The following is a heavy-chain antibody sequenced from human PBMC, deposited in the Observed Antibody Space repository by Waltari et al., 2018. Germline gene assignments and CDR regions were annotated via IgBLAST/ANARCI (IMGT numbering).Heavy chain of an antibody. D-gene: IGHD3-22*01. CDR3: TTDYPPYDRRGY. Sequence: EVHLVESGGGLVEPGGSLSLSCAAAGFTFTDAWMRWVRQAPGKGLACVGRIKSKADGGTTDYVAPVKGRFSISRDDSENTLYLQMNSLKTEDTDVYYCTTDYPPYDRRGYWGQGTLVTVSS. V-gene: IGHV3-15*01. CDR2: IKSKADGGTT. CDR1: GFTFTDAW. J-gene: IGHJ4*02.